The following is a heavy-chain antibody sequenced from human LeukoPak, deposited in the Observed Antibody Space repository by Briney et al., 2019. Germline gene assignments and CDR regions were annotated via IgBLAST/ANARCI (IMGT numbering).Heavy chain of an antibody. D-gene: IGHD2-2*01. CDR3: ARDPNICSSTSCYRYTFDY. CDR2: INPSGGST. CDR1: GYTFTSYY. Sequence: ASVKVSCKASGYTFTSYYMHWVRQPPGQGLEWMGIINPSGGSTSYAQKFQGRVTMTRDMSTSTVYMELSSLRSEDTAVYYCARDPNICSSTSCYRYTFDYWGQGTLVTVSS. J-gene: IGHJ4*02. V-gene: IGHV1-46*01.